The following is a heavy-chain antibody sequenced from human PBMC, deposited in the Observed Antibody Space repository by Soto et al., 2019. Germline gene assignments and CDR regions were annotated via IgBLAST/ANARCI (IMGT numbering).Heavy chain of an antibody. J-gene: IGHJ3*02. CDR1: GYTFTSYG. CDR3: ASDSPPVDS. Sequence: QVQLVQSGAEVKKPGASVKVSCKASGYTFTSYGISWLRQAPGQGLEWTGWISAYNGNPNYSQKLQGRAPMTTDTATRTAYMELRSLRPDDRAVYYCASDSPPVDSWGQGTMVTVSS. CDR2: ISAYNGNP. V-gene: IGHV1-18*01.